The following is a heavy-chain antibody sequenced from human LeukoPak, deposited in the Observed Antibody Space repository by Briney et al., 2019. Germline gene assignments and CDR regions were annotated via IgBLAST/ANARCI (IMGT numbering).Heavy chain of an antibody. J-gene: IGHJ5*02. Sequence: PSETLSLTCTVSGGSISTYYWTWIRQPPGKGLEWIGCIYYSGSTKYSPPLKSRVTISVDTSKNQFSLKLSSVTAADTAVYYCARENLSGYDVGYSWFDPWGQGTLVTVSS. CDR3: ARENLSGYDVGYSWFDP. CDR1: GGSISTYY. D-gene: IGHD5-12*01. CDR2: IYYSGST. V-gene: IGHV4-59*01.